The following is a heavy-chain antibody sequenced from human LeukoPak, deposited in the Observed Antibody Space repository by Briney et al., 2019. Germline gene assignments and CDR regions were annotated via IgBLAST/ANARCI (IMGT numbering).Heavy chain of an antibody. CDR1: GHIFTTYW. CDR3: ARRSAANAFDI. D-gene: IGHD6-13*01. V-gene: IGHV5-51*01. CDR2: VYPGDSNT. Sequence: PGESLKISCQGYGHIFTTYWIAWVRQMPGKGLEWMGIVYPGDSNTRYSPSFQGHVTISADKSITTAYLQWSSLKASDTAMYFCARRSAANAFDIWGQGTTVTVSS. J-gene: IGHJ3*02.